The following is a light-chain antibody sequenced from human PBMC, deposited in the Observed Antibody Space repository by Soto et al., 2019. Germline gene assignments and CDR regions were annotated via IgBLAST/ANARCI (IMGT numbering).Light chain of an antibody. CDR2: LGS. V-gene: IGKV2-28*01. J-gene: IGKJ1*01. CDR3: MQALHTCRT. Sequence: DIVMPQSPLSLPVTPVEPASISCRSSQSLLHSNVYNYLDWYLQKPGHSPQLLIYLGSNRASGGPDRFSGSGSGTDFTLEISRVEAEDGGFYYCMQALHTCRTFGPSTKVDVK. CDR1: QSLLHSNVYNY.